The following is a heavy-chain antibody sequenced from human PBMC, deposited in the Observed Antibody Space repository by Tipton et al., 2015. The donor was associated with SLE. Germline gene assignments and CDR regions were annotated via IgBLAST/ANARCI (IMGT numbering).Heavy chain of an antibody. CDR1: GGSISGNY. V-gene: IGHV4-59*08. CDR3: ARHAYDFWRGFYHHGFDV. D-gene: IGHD3-3*01. Sequence: LRLSCIVSGGSISGNYWSWIRQPPGKRLEWIGYIDQIGSANYNPSLQSRVTISVGKSTPQFSLKLTSVTAADSAIYYCARHAYDFWRGFYHHGFDVWGQGTIITVSS. J-gene: IGHJ3*01. CDR2: IDQIGSA.